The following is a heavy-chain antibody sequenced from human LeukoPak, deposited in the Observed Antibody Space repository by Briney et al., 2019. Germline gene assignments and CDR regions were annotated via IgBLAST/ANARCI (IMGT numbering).Heavy chain of an antibody. J-gene: IGHJ4*02. Sequence: GASVKVSCKASGFTFTSSAMQWVRQARGQRLEWIGWIVVGSGNTNYAQKFQERVTITRDMSTSTAYMELSSLRSEDTAVYYCAAEGIVGATMMGYWGQGTLVTVSS. CDR2: IVVGSGNT. CDR1: GFTFTSSA. D-gene: IGHD1-26*01. V-gene: IGHV1-58*02. CDR3: AAEGIVGATMMGY.